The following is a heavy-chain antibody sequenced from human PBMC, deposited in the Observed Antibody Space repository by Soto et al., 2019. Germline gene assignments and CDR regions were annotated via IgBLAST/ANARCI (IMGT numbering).Heavy chain of an antibody. CDR2: ISGYNGHT. V-gene: IGHV1-18*01. Sequence: QVQLVQSGAEVRKPGASVKVSCKASGYTFTTYGISWVRQALVQGLEWMGWISGYNGHTKYAQKFQGRVTMTTDTSTSTVYLDLRSLRSDDTAVYYCAGEGEMPYYYYGLDVWGQGTTVTVSS. CDR3: AGEGEMPYYYYGLDV. D-gene: IGHD3-16*01. J-gene: IGHJ6*02. CDR1: GYTFTTYG.